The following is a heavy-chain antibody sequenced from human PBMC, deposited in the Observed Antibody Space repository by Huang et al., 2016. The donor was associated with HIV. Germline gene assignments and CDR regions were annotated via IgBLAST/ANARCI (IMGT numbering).Heavy chain of an antibody. V-gene: IGHV3-15*01. CDR1: GFTFSKAW. Sequence: EVQLVESGGGLVKPGGSLRLSCAASGFTFSKAWMSWVRQAPGKGLEWVGRIKSKTDCGTTDYPAPVKGRFTISRDDSRNTLYLQMNSLKTEDTAVYYCTTHLDYYDSSGYYFGNYWGQGTLVTVSS. CDR3: TTHLDYYDSSGYYFGNY. CDR2: IKSKTDCGTT. J-gene: IGHJ4*02. D-gene: IGHD3-22*01.